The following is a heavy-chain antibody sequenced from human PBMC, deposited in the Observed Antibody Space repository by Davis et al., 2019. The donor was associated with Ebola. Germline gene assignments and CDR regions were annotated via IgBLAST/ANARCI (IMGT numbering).Heavy chain of an antibody. D-gene: IGHD2-2*01. V-gene: IGHV3-48*01. CDR3: ARSSYQPDY. CDR1: GFSFSGYR. Sequence: PGGSLRLSCAASGFSFSGYRMNWVRQAPGKGLEWVSYISSSSPTIYLADSVKGRFTISRDNAKDSLYLQMTSLRAEDTAVYYCARSSYQPDYWGQGTLVTVSS. CDR2: ISSSSPTI. J-gene: IGHJ4*02.